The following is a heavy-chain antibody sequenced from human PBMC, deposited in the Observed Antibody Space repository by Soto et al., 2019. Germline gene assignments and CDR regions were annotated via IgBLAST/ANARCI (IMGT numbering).Heavy chain of an antibody. Sequence: QVQLVQSGAEVKKPGSSVKVSCKASGGSFSSYAISLVRQAPGQGLEWMGGIIPIVGTGNYAQNFQGRVTITADESTSTAYMELSSLRSEDTAMYYCARDLRAAGRPGMDVWGQGTTVTVSS. CDR1: GGSFSSYA. J-gene: IGHJ6*02. D-gene: IGHD6-13*01. CDR2: IIPIVGTG. V-gene: IGHV1-69*01. CDR3: ARDLRAAGRPGMDV.